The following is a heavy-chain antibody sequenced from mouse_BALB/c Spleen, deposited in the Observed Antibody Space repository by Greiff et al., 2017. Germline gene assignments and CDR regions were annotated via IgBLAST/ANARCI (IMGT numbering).Heavy chain of an antibody. Sequence: EVQGVESGGGLVKPGGSLKLSCAASGFTFSDYYMYWVRQTPEKRLEWVATISDGGSYTYYPDSVKGRFTISRDNAKNNLYLQMSSLKSEDTTMYYCTRETPYNYGSSYWLAYWGQGTLVTVSA. CDR2: ISDGGSYT. D-gene: IGHD1-1*01. CDR3: TRETPYNYGSSYWLAY. J-gene: IGHJ3*01. CDR1: GFTFSDYY. V-gene: IGHV5-4*02.